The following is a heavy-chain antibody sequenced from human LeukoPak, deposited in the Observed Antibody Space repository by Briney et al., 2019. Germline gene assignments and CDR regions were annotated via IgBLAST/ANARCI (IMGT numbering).Heavy chain of an antibody. J-gene: IGHJ4*02. CDR1: GFTFDDYG. D-gene: IGHD3-3*01. V-gene: IGHV3-20*04. Sequence: PGGSLRLSCAASGFTFDDYGMSWVRQAPVKGLEWVSGINWNGGSTGYADSVKGRFTISRDNAKNSLYLQMNSLRAEDTALYYCARAPGYYDFWSGYDGEYFDYWGQGTLVTVSS. CDR3: ARAPGYYDFWSGYDGEYFDY. CDR2: INWNGGST.